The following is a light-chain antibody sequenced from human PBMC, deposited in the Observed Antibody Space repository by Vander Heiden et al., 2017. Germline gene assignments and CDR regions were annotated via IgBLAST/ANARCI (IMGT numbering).Light chain of an antibody. J-gene: IGKJ3*01. CDR3: QQDDKVPFT. V-gene: IGKV1-33*01. CDR2: DVS. CDR1: QDISTY. Sequence: DIQMTQSPSSLSASVGDSVTITCQASQDISTYLNWHQQKPGKAPSLLIYDVSHLETGVPSRFSGSGSGSYFTLAISSLQPEDGATYYCQQDDKVPFTFGPGTTLEIK.